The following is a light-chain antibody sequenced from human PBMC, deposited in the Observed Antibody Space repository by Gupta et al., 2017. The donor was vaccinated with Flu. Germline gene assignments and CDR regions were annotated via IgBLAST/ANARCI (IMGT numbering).Light chain of an antibody. CDR3: YSTDSSGNHRV. CDR2: EDS. J-gene: IGLJ2*01. Sequence: SYALTQLPSVSVSPGQTARITCSGDALPKKYAYWYQQKSGQAPVLVIYEDSKRPSGIPERFSGSSSGTMATLTISGAQVEDEADYYCYSTDSSGNHRVFGGGTKLTVL. V-gene: IGLV3-10*01. CDR1: ALPKKY.